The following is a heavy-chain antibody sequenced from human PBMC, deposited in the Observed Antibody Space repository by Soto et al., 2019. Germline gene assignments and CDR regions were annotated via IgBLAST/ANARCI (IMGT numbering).Heavy chain of an antibody. CDR3: VKDMSGDYYAMDV. D-gene: IGHD3-10*01. Sequence: GGSLRLSCAASGFRFDDNAMHWVRQAPGKGLEWVSGISWNSGNIGYADSVKGRFTISRDNAKNTLSLQMNSLRTEDTAFHYCVKDMSGDYYAMDVWGQGTTVTVSS. CDR1: GFRFDDNA. V-gene: IGHV3-9*01. J-gene: IGHJ6*02. CDR2: ISWNSGNI.